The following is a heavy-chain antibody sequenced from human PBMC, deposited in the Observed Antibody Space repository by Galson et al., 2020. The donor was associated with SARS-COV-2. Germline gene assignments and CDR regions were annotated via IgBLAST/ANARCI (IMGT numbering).Heavy chain of an antibody. CDR1: GFTFSSYW. Sequence: GGSLRLSCAASGFTFSSYWMHWVRQAPGKGLVWVSRIYSEGSSTSYADSVKGRFTISGDNAKNTLYLKMSSLRAEDTAVYYCARGDMRNDYFDYRGQGTLVTVSS. D-gene: IGHD3-16*01. CDR3: ARGDMRNDYFDY. J-gene: IGHJ4*02. V-gene: IGHV3-74*01. CDR2: IYSEGSST.